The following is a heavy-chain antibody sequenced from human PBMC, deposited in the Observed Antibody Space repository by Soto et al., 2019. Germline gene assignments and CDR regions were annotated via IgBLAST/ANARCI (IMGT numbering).Heavy chain of an antibody. V-gene: IGHV3-9*01. Sequence: EVQLVESGGGLVQPGGSLRLSCAASGFTFDDYAIHWVRQIPGKGLEWVSGISWNGDATGYADSVKGRFTNSRDNAKNSLYLQMDSLKSEDTAMYYCANLPLYGSGFDCWGQGTLVTVSS. CDR2: ISWNGDAT. CDR1: GFTFDDYA. CDR3: ANLPLYGSGFDC. D-gene: IGHD3-10*01. J-gene: IGHJ4*02.